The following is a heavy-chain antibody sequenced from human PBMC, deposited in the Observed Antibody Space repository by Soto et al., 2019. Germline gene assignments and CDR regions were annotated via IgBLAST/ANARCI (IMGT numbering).Heavy chain of an antibody. D-gene: IGHD5-18*01. V-gene: IGHV3-30*18. CDR2: ISYDGSNQ. Sequence: PGGYLRLSCAASGFSFNTYGMYWVRQAPGKGLEWVAAISYDGSNQYHADSVKGRFTISRDNSKSTLYLQMNSLRVEDTAVYYCAKDIVKYTYGACDYWGQGALVTVSS. J-gene: IGHJ4*02. CDR1: GFSFNTYG. CDR3: AKDIVKYTYGACDY.